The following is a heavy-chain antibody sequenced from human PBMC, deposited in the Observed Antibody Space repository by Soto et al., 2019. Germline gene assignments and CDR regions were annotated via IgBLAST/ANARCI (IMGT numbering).Heavy chain of an antibody. CDR1: GGTFSSYT. D-gene: IGHD2-15*01. Sequence: ASVKVSCKASGGTFSSYTISWVRQAPGQGLEWMGRIIPILGIANYAQKFQGRVTITADKSTSTAYMELSSLRSEDTAVYYCARGVVVVVAATANWFDPWGQGTLVTVSS. CDR3: ARGVVVVVAATANWFDP. CDR2: IIPILGIA. V-gene: IGHV1-69*02. J-gene: IGHJ5*02.